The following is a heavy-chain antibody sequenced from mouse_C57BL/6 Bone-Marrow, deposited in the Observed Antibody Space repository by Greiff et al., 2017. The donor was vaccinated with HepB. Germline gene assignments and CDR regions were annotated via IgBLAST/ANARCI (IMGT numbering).Heavy chain of an antibody. J-gene: IGHJ1*03. CDR3: ARDASGSSPHWYFDV. V-gene: IGHV7-1*01. CDR2: SRNKANDYTT. CDR1: GFTFSDFY. Sequence: EVNLVESGGGLVQSGRSLRLSCATSGFTFSDFYMEWVRQAPGKGLEWIAASRNKANDYTTEYSASVKGRFIVSRDTSQSILYLQMNALRAEDTAIYYCARDASGSSPHWYFDVWGTGTTVTVSS. D-gene: IGHD1-1*01.